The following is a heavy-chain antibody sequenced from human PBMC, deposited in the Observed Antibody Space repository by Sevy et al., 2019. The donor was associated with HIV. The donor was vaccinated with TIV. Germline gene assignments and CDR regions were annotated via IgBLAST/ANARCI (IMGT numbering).Heavy chain of an antibody. CDR3: ARNLSPSEAFDI. J-gene: IGHJ3*02. CDR1: GLTFSNYV. V-gene: IGHV3-23*01. Sequence: GGSLRLSCAASGLTFSNYVMSWVRQAPGKGLEWLSVISGSSGTTYAAESVKGRFTISRDNSKNTLYLHMSSLGAEDTAVYYCARNLSPSEAFDIWGHGTRVTVSS. CDR2: ISGSSGTT.